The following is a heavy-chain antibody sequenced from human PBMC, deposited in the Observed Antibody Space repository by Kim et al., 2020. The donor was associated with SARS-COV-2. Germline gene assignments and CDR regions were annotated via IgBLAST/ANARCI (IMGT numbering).Heavy chain of an antibody. V-gene: IGHV1-69*13. CDR1: GGTFSSYA. CDR3: ARDCGGCGLTYYYGSGSYHPFDY. Sequence: SVKVSCKASGGTFSSYAISWVRQAPGQGLEWMGGIIPIFGTANYAQKFQGRVTITADESTSTAYMELSSLRSEDTAVYYCARDCGGCGLTYYYGSGSYHPFDYWGQGTLVTVSS. D-gene: IGHD3-10*01. CDR2: IIPIFGTA. J-gene: IGHJ4*02.